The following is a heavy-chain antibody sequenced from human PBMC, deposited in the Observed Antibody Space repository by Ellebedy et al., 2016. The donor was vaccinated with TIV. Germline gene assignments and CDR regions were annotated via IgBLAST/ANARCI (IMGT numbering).Heavy chain of an antibody. CDR2: IYYSGST. V-gene: IGHV4-39*01. CDR3: ARQIVPAAYAFDI. Sequence: MPSETLSLTCTVPGGSISSSSYYWGWLRQPPGKGLEWIGSIYYSGSTYYNPSLKSRVTISVDTSKNQFSLKLSSVTAADTAVYYCARQIVPAAYAFDIWGQGTMVTVSS. J-gene: IGHJ3*02. D-gene: IGHD2-2*01. CDR1: GGSISSSSYY.